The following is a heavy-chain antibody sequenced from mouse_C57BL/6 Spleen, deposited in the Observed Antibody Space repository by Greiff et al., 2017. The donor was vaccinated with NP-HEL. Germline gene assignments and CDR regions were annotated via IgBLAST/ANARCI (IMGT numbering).Heavy chain of an antibody. CDR3: ARFYYGHYFDY. D-gene: IGHD1-1*01. J-gene: IGHJ2*01. CDR1: GYAFSSYW. CDR2: IYPGDGDT. Sequence: QVHVKQSGAELVKPGASVKISCKASGYAFSSYWMNWVKQRPGKGLEWIGQIYPGDGDTNYNGKFKGKATLTADKSSSTAYMQLSSLTSEDSAVYFCARFYYGHYFDYWGQGTTLTVSS. V-gene: IGHV1-80*01.